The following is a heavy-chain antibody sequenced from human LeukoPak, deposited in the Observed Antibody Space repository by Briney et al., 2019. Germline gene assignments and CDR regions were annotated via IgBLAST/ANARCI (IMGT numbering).Heavy chain of an antibody. Sequence: ASVKVSCKASGYTFTGYYMHWVRQAPGQGLEWMGWINPNSGGTNYAQKFQGWVTMTRGTSISTAYMELSRLRSDDTAVYYCARGGRYYTRWQYYFDYWGQGTLVTVSS. CDR3: ARGGRYYTRWQYYFDY. V-gene: IGHV1-2*04. J-gene: IGHJ4*02. D-gene: IGHD1-26*01. CDR2: INPNSGGT. CDR1: GYTFTGYY.